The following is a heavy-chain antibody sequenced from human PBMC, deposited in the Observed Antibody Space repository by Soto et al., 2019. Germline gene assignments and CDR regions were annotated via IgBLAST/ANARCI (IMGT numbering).Heavy chain of an antibody. V-gene: IGHV2-5*02. CDR3: AHLYYGGNLDNWFVP. CDR2: IHWDDDK. Sequence: QITLKESGPTLVKPTQTLTLTCTFSGFSLSTSEVSVGWIRQPPGKALEWLAVIHWDDDKRYSPSLKSRLTITKDTSKNQVVLTMSNMDPVDTATYYCAHLYYGGNLDNWFVPWGQGTLVTVSS. D-gene: IGHD2-21*02. J-gene: IGHJ5*02. CDR1: GFSLSTSEVS.